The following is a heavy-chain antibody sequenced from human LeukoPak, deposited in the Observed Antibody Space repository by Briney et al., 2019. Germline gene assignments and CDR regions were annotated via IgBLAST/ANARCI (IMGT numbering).Heavy chain of an antibody. CDR3: ATGRATIEDGGYYYYYGMDV. J-gene: IGHJ6*02. D-gene: IGHD5-12*01. CDR1: GYTLTELS. V-gene: IGHV1-24*01. Sequence: ASVKVSCKVSGYTLTELSMHWVRQAPGKGLEWMGGFDPEDGETIYAQKFQGRVTMTEDTSTDTAYVELSSLRSEDTAVYYCATGRATIEDGGYYYYYGMDVWGQGTTVTVSS. CDR2: FDPEDGET.